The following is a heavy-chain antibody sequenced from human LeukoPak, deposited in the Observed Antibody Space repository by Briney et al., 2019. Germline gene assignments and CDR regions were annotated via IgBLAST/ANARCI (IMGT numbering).Heavy chain of an antibody. J-gene: IGHJ6*02. CDR1: GFTFSSYA. CDR3: ARGSSRYYYGMDV. V-gene: IGHV3-30-3*01. D-gene: IGHD2-2*01. Sequence: GGSLRLSCAASGFTFSSYAMHWVRQAPGKGLEWVAVISYDGSNKYYADSVKGRFTISRDNAKNSLYLQMNSLRAEDTAVYYCARGSSRYYYGMDVWGQGTTVTVSS. CDR2: ISYDGSNK.